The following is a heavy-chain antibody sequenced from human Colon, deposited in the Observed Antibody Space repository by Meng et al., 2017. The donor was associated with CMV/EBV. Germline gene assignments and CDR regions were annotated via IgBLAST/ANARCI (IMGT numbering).Heavy chain of an antibody. CDR2: IYYSGST. CDR1: GGFVRSGSFY. CDR3: ARDSGYSYVFGY. J-gene: IGHJ4*02. V-gene: IGHV4-61*01. Sequence: SETLSLTCSISGGFVRSGSFYWSWIRQPPGKGLEWIGYIYYSGSTNYNPSLKSRVTISVDTSKNQFSLKLSSVTAADTAVYYCARDSGYSYVFGYWGQGTLVTVSS. D-gene: IGHD5-18*01.